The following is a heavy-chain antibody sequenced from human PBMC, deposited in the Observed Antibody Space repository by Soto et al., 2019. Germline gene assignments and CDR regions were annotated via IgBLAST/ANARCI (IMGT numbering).Heavy chain of an antibody. Sequence: QVQLVQSGAEVNKPGASVKVSCKASGYTFTSYAMHWVRQAPGQRLEWMGWINAGNGNTKYSEKFQGRVTTTRDTSASTAYMELSSLRSEETAVNYCARSARYTYGDYWGQGTLFTVPS. J-gene: IGHJ4*02. V-gene: IGHV1-3*01. CDR2: INAGNGNT. D-gene: IGHD5-18*01. CDR1: GYTFTSYA. CDR3: ARSARYTYGDY.